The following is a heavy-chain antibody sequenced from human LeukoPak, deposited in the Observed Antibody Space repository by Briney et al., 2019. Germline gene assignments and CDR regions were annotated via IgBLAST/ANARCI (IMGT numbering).Heavy chain of an antibody. Sequence: SETLSLTCTVSGGSISSSSYYWGWIRQPPGKGLEWIGSIYYSGSTYYNPSLKSRVTISVDTSKNQFSLKLSSVTAADTAVYYCATALDILTGYFPFDYWGQGTLVTVSS. CDR2: IYYSGST. J-gene: IGHJ4*02. D-gene: IGHD3-9*01. V-gene: IGHV4-39*07. CDR1: GGSISSSSYY. CDR3: ATALDILTGYFPFDY.